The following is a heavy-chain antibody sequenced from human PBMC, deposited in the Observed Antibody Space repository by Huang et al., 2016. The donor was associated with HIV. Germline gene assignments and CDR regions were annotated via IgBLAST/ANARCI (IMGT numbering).Heavy chain of an antibody. D-gene: IGHD3-10*01. V-gene: IGHV1-2*06. CDR2: IDPTRGAI. CDR3: AREAWASGVAHYFDY. Sequence: QVQLVQSGAEVKRPGASVKVSCKASGYSFTGHFIHWVRPAPGQGLWWMGRIDPTRGAINWASMFQVRVSMTRDKSIGTAYMELSGLRSDDTAVFFCAREAWASGVAHYFDYWGPGTLVTVSS. CDR1: GYSFTGHF. J-gene: IGHJ4*02.